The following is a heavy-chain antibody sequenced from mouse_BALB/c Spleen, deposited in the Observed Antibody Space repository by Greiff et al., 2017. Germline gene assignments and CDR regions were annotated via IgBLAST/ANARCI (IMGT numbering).Heavy chain of an antibody. Sequence: VQLQQSGAELVRPGASVKLSCKALGYTFTDYEMHWVKQTPVHGLEWIGAIHPGSGGTAYNQQFKGKATLTADNSSSTAYMELSSLTSEDSAVYYCTRGYGSSPAWFAYWGQGTLVTVSA. D-gene: IGHD1-1*01. CDR1: GYTFTDYE. CDR2: IHPGSGGT. J-gene: IGHJ3*01. CDR3: TRGYGSSPAWFAY. V-gene: IGHV1-15*01.